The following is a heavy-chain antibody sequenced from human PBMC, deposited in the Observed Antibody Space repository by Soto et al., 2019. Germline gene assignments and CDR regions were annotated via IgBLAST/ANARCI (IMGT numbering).Heavy chain of an antibody. CDR2: IYSGDSET. CDR1: VYTFTSYW. V-gene: IGHV5-51*01. D-gene: IGHD3-22*01. CDR3: ARSPYYYDSSGYYFAY. J-gene: IGHJ4*02. Sequence: GESLKISCKGSVYTFTSYWIGWVRQMPGKGLEWMGIIYSGDSETRYSPSFQGQVTISADKSISTAYLQWSSLKASDTAMYYCARSPYYYDSSGYYFAYWGQGTLVTSPQ.